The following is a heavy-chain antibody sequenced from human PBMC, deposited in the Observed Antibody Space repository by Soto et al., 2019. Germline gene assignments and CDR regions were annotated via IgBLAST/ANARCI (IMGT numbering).Heavy chain of an antibody. V-gene: IGHV3-30*18. Sequence: GGSLRLSCAASGFTFSSYGMHWVRQAPGKGLEWVAVISYDGSNKYYADSVKGRFTISRDNSKNTLYLQMNSLRAEDTAVYYCAKEGSSSWYESPFDYWGQGTLVTVSS. J-gene: IGHJ4*02. CDR3: AKEGSSSWYESPFDY. D-gene: IGHD6-13*01. CDR2: ISYDGSNK. CDR1: GFTFSSYG.